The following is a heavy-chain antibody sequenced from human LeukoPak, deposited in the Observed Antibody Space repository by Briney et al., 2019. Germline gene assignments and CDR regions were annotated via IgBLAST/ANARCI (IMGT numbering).Heavy chain of an antibody. CDR3: AREEYSSSSPHYYYYYYYMDV. CDR2: INPNSGGT. V-gene: IGHV1-2*02. CDR1: GYTFTGYY. D-gene: IGHD6-6*01. Sequence: ASVKVSCKASGYTFTGYYMHWVRQAPGQGLEWMGWINPNSGGTNYAQKFQGRVTMTRDTSISTAYMELSSLRSEDTAVYYCAREEYSSSSPHYYYYYYYMDVWGKGTTVTVSS. J-gene: IGHJ6*03.